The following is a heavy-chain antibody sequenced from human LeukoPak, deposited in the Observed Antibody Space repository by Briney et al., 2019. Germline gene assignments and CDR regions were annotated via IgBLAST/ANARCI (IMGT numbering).Heavy chain of an antibody. D-gene: IGHD6-19*01. Sequence: ASVTVSCTVSGYTLTELSMHWVRQAPGKGLEWMGGFDPEDGETIYAQKFQGRVTMTEDTSTDTAYMELSSLRSEDTAVYYCATFSPIAVALLEYYYYGMDVWGQGTTVTVSS. CDR3: ATFSPIAVALLEYYYYGMDV. CDR1: GYTLTELS. CDR2: FDPEDGET. V-gene: IGHV1-24*01. J-gene: IGHJ6*02.